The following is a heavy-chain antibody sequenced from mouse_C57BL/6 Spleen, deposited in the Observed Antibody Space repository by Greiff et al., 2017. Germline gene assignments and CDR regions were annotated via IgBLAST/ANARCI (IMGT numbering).Heavy chain of an antibody. CDR2: IDPSDSYT. J-gene: IGHJ4*01. CDR3: ARDSSGYDAMDY. CDR1: GYTFTSYW. Sequence: VQLKQPGAELVMPGASVKLSCKASGYTFTSYWMHWVKQRPGQGLEWIGEIDPSDSYTNYNQKFKGKSTLTVDKSSSTAYMQLSSLTSEDSAVYYCARDSSGYDAMDYWGQGTSVTVSS. V-gene: IGHV1-69*01. D-gene: IGHD3-2*02.